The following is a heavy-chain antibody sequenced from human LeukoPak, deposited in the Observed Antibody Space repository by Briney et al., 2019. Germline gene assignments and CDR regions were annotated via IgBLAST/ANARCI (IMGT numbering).Heavy chain of an antibody. J-gene: IGHJ5*02. CDR3: ARHPFATPFDR. CDR1: GDSISSFY. V-gene: IGHV4-59*08. Sequence: SETLSLTCTVSGDSISSFYWSWIRQPPGKGLEWIGYVFYTGDTNSNPSLKSRVTVSLDTSKRQVSLRLTSVTAADTAVYYCARHPFATPFDRWGRGTLVSVSS. D-gene: IGHD2-15*01. CDR2: VFYTGDT.